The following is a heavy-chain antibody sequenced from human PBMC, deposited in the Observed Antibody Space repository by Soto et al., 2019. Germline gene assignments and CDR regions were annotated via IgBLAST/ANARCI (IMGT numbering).Heavy chain of an antibody. CDR3: ANARLWFGELSVDY. J-gene: IGHJ4*02. Sequence: PGGSLRLSCAASGFTFSSCAMSWVRQAPGKGLEWVSAISGSGSNTYYADSVKGRFTISRDNSKNTLYLQMNSLRAEDTAVYYCANARLWFGELSVDYWGQGTLVTVSS. V-gene: IGHV3-23*01. CDR1: GFTFSSCA. D-gene: IGHD3-10*01. CDR2: ISGSGSNT.